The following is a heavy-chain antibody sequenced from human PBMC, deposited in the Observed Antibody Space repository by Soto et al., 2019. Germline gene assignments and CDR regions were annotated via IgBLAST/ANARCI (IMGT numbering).Heavy chain of an antibody. Sequence: WASVKVSCKASGGTFSSYAISWVRQAPGQGLEWMGGIIPIFGTANYAQKFQGRVTLTTDISTTTAYMELRSLRSDDTAVYYCARDQGATTAFDYWGQGTLVTVSS. V-gene: IGHV1-69*05. CDR3: ARDQGATTAFDY. J-gene: IGHJ4*02. D-gene: IGHD1-26*01. CDR2: IIPIFGTA. CDR1: GGTFSSYA.